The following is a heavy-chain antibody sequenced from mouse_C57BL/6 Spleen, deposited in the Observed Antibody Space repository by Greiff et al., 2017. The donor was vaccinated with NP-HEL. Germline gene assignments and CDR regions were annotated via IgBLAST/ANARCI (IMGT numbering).Heavy chain of an antibody. CDR1: GYTFTSYW. D-gene: IGHD2-2*01. CDR3: ARSPYGYDGAMDY. CDR2: INPSSGYT. Sequence: QVQLKQSGAELAKPGASVKLSCKASGYTFTSYWMHWVKQRPGQGLEWIGYINPSSGYTKYNQKFKDKATLTADKSSSTAYMQLSSLTYEDSAVYYCARSPYGYDGAMDYWGQGTSVTVSS. J-gene: IGHJ4*01. V-gene: IGHV1-7*01.